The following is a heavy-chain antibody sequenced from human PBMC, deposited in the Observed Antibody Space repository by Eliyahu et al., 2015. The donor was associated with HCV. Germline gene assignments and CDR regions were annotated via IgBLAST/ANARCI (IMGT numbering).Heavy chain of an antibody. V-gene: IGHV1-2*02. J-gene: IGHJ4*02. CDR3: ARGGRAVAGNRVPYY. D-gene: IGHD6-19*01. Sequence: QVQLVQPGAXVKKPGASVKVSCKASGYTFXGYYMHWVRQAPGQGLEWMGWINPNSGGTNYAQKFQGRVTMTRDTSISTAYMELSRLRSDDTAVYYCARGGRAVAGNRVPYYWGQGTLVTVSS. CDR2: INPNSGGT. CDR1: GYTFXGYY.